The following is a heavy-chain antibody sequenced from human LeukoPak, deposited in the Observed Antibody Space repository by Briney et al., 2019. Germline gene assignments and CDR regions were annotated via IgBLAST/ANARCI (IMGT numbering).Heavy chain of an antibody. J-gene: IGHJ5*02. CDR2: ISAYNGNT. D-gene: IGHD3-10*01. V-gene: IGHV1-18*01. CDR3: ARDRIYGSGSYYRVENWFDP. Sequence: GASVKVSCRASGYSFTSYGISWARQAPGQGLEWMGWISAYNGNTNYAQKLQGRVTMTTDTSTSTAYMELRSLRSDDTAVYYCARDRIYGSGSYYRVENWFDPWGQGTLVTVSS. CDR1: GYSFTSYG.